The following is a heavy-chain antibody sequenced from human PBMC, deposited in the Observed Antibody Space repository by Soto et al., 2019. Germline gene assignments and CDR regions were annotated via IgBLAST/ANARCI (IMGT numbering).Heavy chain of an antibody. CDR1: GFTFSSYA. D-gene: IGHD5-18*01. CDR2: ISYDGSNK. J-gene: IGHJ5*02. CDR3: ARGSISGYSYGTGGSWFDP. Sequence: QVQLVESGGGVVQPGRSLRLSCAASGFTFSSYAMHWVRQAPGKGLEWVAVISYDGSNKYYADSVKGRFTISRDNSKNTLYLQMNSLRAEDTAVYYCARGSISGYSYGTGGSWFDPWGQGTLVTVSS. V-gene: IGHV3-30-3*01.